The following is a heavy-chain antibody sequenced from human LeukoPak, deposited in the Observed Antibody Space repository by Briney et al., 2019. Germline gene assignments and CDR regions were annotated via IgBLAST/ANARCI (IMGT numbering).Heavy chain of an antibody. D-gene: IGHD6-13*01. J-gene: IGHJ4*02. Sequence: ASVKVSFKASGYTFTSYYIHWVRQAPGQGLEWMGIINPGVESTSVTQNFHGKVTKTRDTPTSTVYMELSSLRSEDTAVYYCARDGHSSSWYEAKNILDYWGQGTLVTVSS. CDR3: ARDGHSSSWYEAKNILDY. V-gene: IGHV1-46*01. CDR2: INPGVEST. CDR1: GYTFTSYY.